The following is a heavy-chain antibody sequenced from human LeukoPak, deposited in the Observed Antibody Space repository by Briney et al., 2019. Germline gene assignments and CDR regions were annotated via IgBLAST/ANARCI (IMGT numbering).Heavy chain of an antibody. V-gene: IGHV3-15*01. CDR3: TTVTYDY. CDR1: GFIFSDAW. CDR2: IKTKGASGTT. J-gene: IGHJ4*02. Sequence: GGSLRLSCAASGFIFSDAWMSWVRQAPGKGLEWVGRIKTKGASGTTDYAAPVKGRFTISRDDSKNTLDLHMNSLTTEDTAVYYCTTVTYDYWGQGTLVTVSS.